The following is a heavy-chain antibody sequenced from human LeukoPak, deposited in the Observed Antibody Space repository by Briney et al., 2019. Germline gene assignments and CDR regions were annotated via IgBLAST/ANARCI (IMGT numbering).Heavy chain of an antibody. CDR1: GYSISSGYY. J-gene: IGHJ4*02. CDR2: IYHSGST. V-gene: IGHV4-38-2*02. D-gene: IGHD4-23*01. CDR3: ARDRSVYGGNPDH. Sequence: PSETLSLTCTVSGYSISSGYYWGWIRQPPGKGLEWIGSIYHSGSTYYNPPLKSRVTISADTSKNQFSLKLSSVTAADTAVYYCARDRSVYGGNPDHWGQGTLVTVS.